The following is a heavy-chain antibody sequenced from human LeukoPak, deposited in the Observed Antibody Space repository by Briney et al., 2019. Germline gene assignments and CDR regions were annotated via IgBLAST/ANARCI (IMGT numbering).Heavy chain of an antibody. Sequence: SETLSLTCTVSGGSISSYYWSWIRLPPGKGLEWIRNIYYTGATYYNPSLKSRVTISLDTSKHQYSLKLSSVTAADAAVYYCARAGYSYGTGYYFDYWGQGALVTVSS. CDR3: ARAGYSYGTGYYFDY. D-gene: IGHD5-18*01. V-gene: IGHV4-59*01. J-gene: IGHJ4*02. CDR1: GGSISSYY. CDR2: IYYTGAT.